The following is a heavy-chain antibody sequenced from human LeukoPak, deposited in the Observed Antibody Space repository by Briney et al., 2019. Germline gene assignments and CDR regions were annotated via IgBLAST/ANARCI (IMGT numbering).Heavy chain of an antibody. Sequence: GASVKVSCKTSGYNFNRYTITWVRQAPGQGLEWMGWIIAYNGNTAYAQSLQDRVTMTTETSTSTAYMELRSLTSDDTAVYYCATGAPWDAARDYWGQGTLVTVSS. V-gene: IGHV1-18*01. J-gene: IGHJ4*02. CDR2: IIAYNGNT. CDR3: ATGAPWDAARDY. CDR1: GYNFNRYT. D-gene: IGHD1-26*01.